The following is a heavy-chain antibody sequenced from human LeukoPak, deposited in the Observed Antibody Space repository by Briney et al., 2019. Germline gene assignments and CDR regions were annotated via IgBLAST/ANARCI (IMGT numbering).Heavy chain of an antibody. CDR1: GGSISSYY. CDR3: ARHGGYSSSSTFDY. CDR2: IYTSGST. J-gene: IGHJ4*02. D-gene: IGHD6-13*01. V-gene: IGHV4-4*09. Sequence: SETLSLTCTVSGGSISSYYWSWIQQPPGKGLEWIGYIYTSGSTNYNPSLKSRVTISVDTSKNQFSLKLSSVTAADTAVYYCARHGGYSSSSTFDYWGQGTLVTVSS.